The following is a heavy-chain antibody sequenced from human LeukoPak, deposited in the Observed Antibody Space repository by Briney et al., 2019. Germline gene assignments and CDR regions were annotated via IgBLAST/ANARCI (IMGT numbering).Heavy chain of an antibody. CDR2: IYWDDDK. V-gene: IGHV2-5*02. J-gene: IGHJ4*02. D-gene: IGHD2-15*01. Sequence: SGPTLVNPTQTLTLTCTFSGFSLSTSGVGVGWIRQPPGKALEWLALIYWDDDKRYSPSLKSRLTITKDTSKNQVVLTMTNMDPVDTVTYYCAHREYDCSGGSCYQKPFDYWGQGTLVTVSS. CDR3: AHREYDCSGGSCYQKPFDY. CDR1: GFSLSTSGVG.